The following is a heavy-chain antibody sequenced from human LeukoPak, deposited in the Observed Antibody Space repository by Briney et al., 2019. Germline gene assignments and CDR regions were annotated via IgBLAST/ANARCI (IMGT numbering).Heavy chain of an antibody. CDR3: ARDLGTELSGSFYYGMDV. Sequence: GASVKVSCKASGYTFTSYGISWVRQAPGQGLEWMGWISAYNGNTNYAQKLQGRVTMTTDTSTSTAYMELRSLRSDDTAVYYCARDLGTELSGSFYYGMDVWGQGTTVTVSS. CDR1: GYTFTSYG. D-gene: IGHD1-26*01. V-gene: IGHV1-18*01. J-gene: IGHJ6*02. CDR2: ISAYNGNT.